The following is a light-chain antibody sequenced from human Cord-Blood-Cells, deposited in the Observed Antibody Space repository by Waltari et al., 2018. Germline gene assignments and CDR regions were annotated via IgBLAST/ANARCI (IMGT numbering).Light chain of an antibody. CDR3: QQRSNWIT. J-gene: IGKJ5*01. Sequence: EIVLTQSPATLSLSPGERDTLSCRASQSVSSYLAWYQQKPGQAPRLLIYDASNRATGIPARFSGSGSGTEFTLTISSREPEDFAGYYCQQRSNWITFGQGTRLEIK. CDR2: DAS. CDR1: QSVSSY. V-gene: IGKV3-11*01.